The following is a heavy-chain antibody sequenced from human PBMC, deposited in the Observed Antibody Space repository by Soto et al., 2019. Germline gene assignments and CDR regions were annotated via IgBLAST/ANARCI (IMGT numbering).Heavy chain of an antibody. CDR2: IKSKTDGGTT. Sequence: GGSLRLSWAAAGFTFGNPYMNLVRQAPGKGLEWVGRIKSKTDGGTTDYAAPVKGRFTISRADSKNTLYLQMNSLKTEDTAVYYCTTGVLDYDFWSGYDPNFDYWGQGTLVTVSS. D-gene: IGHD3-3*01. CDR1: GFTFGNPY. CDR3: TTGVLDYDFWSGYDPNFDY. J-gene: IGHJ4*02. V-gene: IGHV3-15*07.